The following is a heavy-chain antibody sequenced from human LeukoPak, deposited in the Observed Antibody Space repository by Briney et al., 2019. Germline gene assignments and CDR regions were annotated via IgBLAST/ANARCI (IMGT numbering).Heavy chain of an antibody. Sequence: ASVKVFCTAPGYTFTSYDINWVRQASGQGLEWMGWMNPNTGNTGYAQKFQGRVTITRNTSISTVYMELSSLRSEDTAVYYCARGVGATISYYHYYIDVWGKGTTVTVSS. D-gene: IGHD1-26*01. CDR3: ARGVGATISYYHYYIDV. J-gene: IGHJ6*03. CDR2: MNPNTGNT. CDR1: GYTFTSYD. V-gene: IGHV1-8*03.